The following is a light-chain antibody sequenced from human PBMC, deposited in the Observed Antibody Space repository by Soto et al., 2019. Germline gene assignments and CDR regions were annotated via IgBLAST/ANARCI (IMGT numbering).Light chain of an antibody. J-gene: IGKJ1*01. CDR1: QSVSSTY. V-gene: IGKV3-20*01. CDR2: GAS. CDR3: QQCGNSLWT. Sequence: EIVLTQSPGTLSLSPGERATLSCRASQSVSSTYLAWYQQKPGQAPRLLIFGASSRATGIPDRFSGSGSGTDFTLTISRLDPEDFAVYYCQQCGNSLWTFGQGTKVEIK.